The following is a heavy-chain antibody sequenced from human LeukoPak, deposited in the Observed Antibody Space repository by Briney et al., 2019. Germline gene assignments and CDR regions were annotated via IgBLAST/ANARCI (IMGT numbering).Heavy chain of an antibody. J-gene: IGHJ5*02. V-gene: IGHV1-24*01. CDR1: GYTLTELS. CDR2: FDPEDGET. D-gene: IGHD4-17*01. CDR3: ATGGWIPAHTVTTFDP. Sequence: ASVKVSCKVSGYTLTELSMHWVRQAPGKGLEWMGGFDPEDGETIYAQKFQGRVTMTEDTSTDTAYMELSSLRSEDTAVYYCATGGWIPAHTVTTFDPWGQGTLVTVSS.